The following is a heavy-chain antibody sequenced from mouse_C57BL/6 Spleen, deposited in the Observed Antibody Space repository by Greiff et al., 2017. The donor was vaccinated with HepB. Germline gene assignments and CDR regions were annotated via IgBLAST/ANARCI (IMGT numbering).Heavy chain of an antibody. Sequence: EVMLVESGAGLVKPGGSLKLSCAASGFTFSSYAMSWVRQTPEKRLEWVAYISSGGDYIYYADTVKGRFTISRDNARNTLYLQMSSLKSEDTAMYYCTRDRNKDYYAMDYWGQGTSVTVSS. D-gene: IGHD2-1*01. CDR3: TRDRNKDYYAMDY. V-gene: IGHV5-9-1*02. CDR1: GFTFSSYA. CDR2: ISSGGDYI. J-gene: IGHJ4*01.